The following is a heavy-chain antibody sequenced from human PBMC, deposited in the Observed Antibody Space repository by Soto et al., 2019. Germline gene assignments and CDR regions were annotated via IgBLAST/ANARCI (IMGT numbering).Heavy chain of an antibody. J-gene: IGHJ5*02. CDR2: ISAYNGNT. CDR3: AGEVAYSGYDYNWFDP. CDR1: GYTFTSYG. Sequence: QVQLVQSGAEVKKPGASVKVSCKASGYTFTSYGISWVRQAPGQGLEWMGWISAYNGNTNYAQKLQGRVTMTTDTSTSTAYMERRSLRADDTAVDYCAGEVAYSGYDYNWFDPWGQGTLVTVSS. V-gene: IGHV1-18*01. D-gene: IGHD5-12*01.